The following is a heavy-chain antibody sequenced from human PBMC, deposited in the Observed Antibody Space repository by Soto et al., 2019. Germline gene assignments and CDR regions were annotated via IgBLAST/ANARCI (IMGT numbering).Heavy chain of an antibody. D-gene: IGHD6-13*01. CDR2: IIPIFGTA. J-gene: IGHJ6*02. CDR3: ARDTCWQQLVTCRMDV. V-gene: IGHV1-69*01. CDR1: GGTFSSYA. Sequence: QVQLVQSGAEVKKPGSSVKVSCKASGGTFSSYAISWVRQAPGQGLEWMGGIIPIFGTANYAQKFQGRVTITADETTSTAYMELSSLRSEDTAVYYCARDTCWQQLVTCRMDVWGQGTTVTVSS.